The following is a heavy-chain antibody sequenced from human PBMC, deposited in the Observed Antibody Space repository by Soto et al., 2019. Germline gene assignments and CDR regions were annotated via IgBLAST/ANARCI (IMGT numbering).Heavy chain of an antibody. CDR1: GYTFTGYD. J-gene: IGHJ4*02. V-gene: IGHV1-8*01. D-gene: IGHD1-26*01. CDR3: AGEKVGTTGIDF. Sequence: QAPLVQSGAEVKKPGASVKVSCKASGYTFTGYDINWVRQAPGQGLEWMGWMNPNSGNTGYAQNFQGRVTMTRDNSITTAYMELTSLRDDDSAVYYCAGEKVGTTGIDFWGQGTLVTVSS. CDR2: MNPNSGNT.